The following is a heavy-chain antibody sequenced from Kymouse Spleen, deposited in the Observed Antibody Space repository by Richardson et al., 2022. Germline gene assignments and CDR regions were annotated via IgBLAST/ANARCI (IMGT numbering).Heavy chain of an antibody. CDR3: ASYGDSDAFDI. Sequence: QVQLVESGGGVVQPGRSLRLSCAASGFTFSSYGMHWVRQAPGKGLEWVAVIWYDGSNKYYADSVKGRFTISRDNSKNTLYLQMNSLRAEDTAVYYCASYGDSDAFDIWGQGTMVTVSS. D-gene: IGHD4-17*01. V-gene: IGHV3-33*01. CDR2: IWYDGSNK. CDR1: GFTFSSYG. J-gene: IGHJ3*02.